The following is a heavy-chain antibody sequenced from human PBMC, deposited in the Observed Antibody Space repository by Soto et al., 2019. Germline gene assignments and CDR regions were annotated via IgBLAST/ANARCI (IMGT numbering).Heavy chain of an antibody. V-gene: IGHV3-30*18. Sequence: VQLVESGGGVVQPGRSLRLSCAASGFTFSSYGMHWVRQAPGKGLEWVAVISYDGSNKYYADSVKGRFTISRDNSKNTLYLQMNSLRAEDTAVYYCAKDHSGALRWGQGTLVTVSS. CDR3: AKDHSGALR. CDR1: GFTFSSYG. J-gene: IGHJ4*02. CDR2: ISYDGSNK. D-gene: IGHD2-15*01.